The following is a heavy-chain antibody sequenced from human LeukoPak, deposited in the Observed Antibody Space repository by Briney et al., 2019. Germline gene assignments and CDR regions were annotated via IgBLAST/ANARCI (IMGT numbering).Heavy chain of an antibody. CDR1: GYTFTGYY. CDR3: ARDQAFVYCSGGTCYDNY. Sequence: ASVKVSCKASGYTFTGYYMHWVRQAPGQGLEWMGWINPNSGDTHYAQKFQGRVTMTRDTSINTAYMELSRLRSDDTAVYYCARDQAFVYCSGGTCYDNYWGQGSLVTVSS. CDR2: INPNSGDT. V-gene: IGHV1-2*02. J-gene: IGHJ4*02. D-gene: IGHD2-15*01.